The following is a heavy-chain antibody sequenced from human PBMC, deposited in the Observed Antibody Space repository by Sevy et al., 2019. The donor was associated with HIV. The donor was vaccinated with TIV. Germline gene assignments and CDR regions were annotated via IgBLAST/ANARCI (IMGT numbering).Heavy chain of an antibody. CDR2: ISWNGRSL. CDR3: ARDAGTGGSYMGYYFGMDV. Sequence: GGSLRLSCAASGFIFDDYGMHWVREIPGKGLEWVSGISWNGRSLGYADAVKGRFTISRDNAKKSVSLQMNSLRSEETALYYCARDAGTGGSYMGYYFGMDVWGQGTTVTVSS. CDR1: GFIFDDYG. V-gene: IGHV3-9*01. J-gene: IGHJ6*02. D-gene: IGHD1-26*01.